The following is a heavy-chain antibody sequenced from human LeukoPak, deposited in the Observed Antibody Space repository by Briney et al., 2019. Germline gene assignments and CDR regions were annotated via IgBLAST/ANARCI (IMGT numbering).Heavy chain of an antibody. J-gene: IGHJ4*02. CDR2: FDPEDGET. CDR3: ARAPSVTAPRDSDIVIIPAALDY. V-gene: IGHV1-24*01. Sequence: ASVKVSCKVSGYTLTELSMHWVRQAPGKGLEWMGGFDPEDGETIYAQKFQGRVTMTEDTSTDTAYMELSSLRSDDTAVYYCARAPSVTAPRDSDIVIIPAALDYWGQGTLVTVSS. D-gene: IGHD2-2*01. CDR1: GYTLTELS.